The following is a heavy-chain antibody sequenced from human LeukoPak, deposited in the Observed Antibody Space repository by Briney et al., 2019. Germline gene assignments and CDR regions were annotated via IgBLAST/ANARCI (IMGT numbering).Heavy chain of an antibody. Sequence: ASVTVSFTASGYTFTSHYMHWVRQAPGQGLEWMGIANPSGGSTSYAQKFQGRVTMTRDMSTSTVYMELSSLRSEDTAVYYCARSSTDSSRRYGFRFFSLTLDNWGQGTLVTVSS. CDR2: ANPSGGST. J-gene: IGHJ4*02. V-gene: IGHV1-46*01. CDR3: ARSSTDSSRRYGFRFFSLTLDN. D-gene: IGHD6-13*01. CDR1: GYTFTSHY.